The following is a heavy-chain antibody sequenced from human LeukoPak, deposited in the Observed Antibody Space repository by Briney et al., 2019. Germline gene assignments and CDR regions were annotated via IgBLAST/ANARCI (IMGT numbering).Heavy chain of an antibody. V-gene: IGHV3-64*01. CDR3: ARDLMGGSYGDY. D-gene: IGHD1-26*01. CDR2: ISSNGGST. J-gene: IGHJ4*02. CDR1: GFTFSSYA. Sequence: ETGGSLRLSCAASGFTFSSYAMHWVRQAPGKGLEYVSAISSNGGSTYYANSVKGRFTISRDNSKNTLYLQMGSLRAEDMAVYYCARDLMGGSYGDYWGQGTLVTVSS.